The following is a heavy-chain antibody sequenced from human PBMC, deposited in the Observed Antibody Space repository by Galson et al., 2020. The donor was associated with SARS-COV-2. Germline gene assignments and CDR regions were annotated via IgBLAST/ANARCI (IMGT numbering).Heavy chain of an antibody. V-gene: IGHV3-21*01. D-gene: IGHD3-22*01. CDR2: ISSSSSYI. J-gene: IGHJ3*02. CDR1: GFTFSSYS. CDR3: ARDKHYDSSGYYYPPDAFDI. Sequence: GGSLRLSCAASGFTFSSYSMNWVRQAPGKGLEWVSSISSSSSYIYYADSVKGRFTISRDNAKNSLYLQMNSLRAEDTAVYYCARDKHYDSSGYYYPPDAFDIWGQGTMVTVSS.